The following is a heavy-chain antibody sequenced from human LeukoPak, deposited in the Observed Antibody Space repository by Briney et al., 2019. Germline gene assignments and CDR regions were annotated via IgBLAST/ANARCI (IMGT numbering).Heavy chain of an antibody. J-gene: IGHJ6*02. D-gene: IGHD3-10*01. CDR1: GGSISSYY. CDR3: ARERRNYYGSGPPPDYYYYGMDV. V-gene: IGHV4-4*07. CDR2: IYTSGRT. Sequence: PSETLSLTCTVSGGSISSYYWSWIRQPAGKGLEWIGRIYTSGRTNYNPSLKSRVTMSVDTSKNQSSLKLSSVTAADTAVYYCARERRNYYGSGPPPDYYYYGMDVWGQGTTVTVSS.